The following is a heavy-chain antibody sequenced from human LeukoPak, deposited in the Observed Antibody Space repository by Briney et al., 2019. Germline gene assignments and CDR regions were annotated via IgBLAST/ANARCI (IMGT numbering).Heavy chain of an antibody. J-gene: IGHJ6*03. V-gene: IGHV4-34*01. CDR1: GGSFSGHY. CDR2: INHSGST. Sequence: PSETLSLTCAVYGGSFSGHYWSWIRQPPGKGLEWIGEINHSGSTNYNPSLKSRVTISVDTSKNQFSLKLSSVTAADTAVYYCATRESLLWFGELSRYYYMDVWGKGTTVTVSS. D-gene: IGHD3-10*01. CDR3: ATRESLLWFGELSRYYYMDV.